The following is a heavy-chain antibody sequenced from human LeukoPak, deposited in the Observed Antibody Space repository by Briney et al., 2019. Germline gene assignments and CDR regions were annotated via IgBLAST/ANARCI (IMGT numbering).Heavy chain of an antibody. CDR3: AKDGGEYYDILTGYYPRLYYMDV. Sequence: PGGSLTLSCAASGFTFRSYGMSWVRQTPGKGLEWVSAISSSGGSTYYADSVKGRFTISRDNSKNTLYLQMNSLRAEDTAVYYCAKDGGEYYDILTGYYPRLYYMDVWGKGTTVTISS. D-gene: IGHD3-9*01. CDR1: GFTFRSYG. J-gene: IGHJ6*03. V-gene: IGHV3-23*01. CDR2: ISSSGGST.